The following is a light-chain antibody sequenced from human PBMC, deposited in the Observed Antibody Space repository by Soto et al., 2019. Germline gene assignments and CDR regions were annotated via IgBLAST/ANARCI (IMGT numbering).Light chain of an antibody. Sequence: ENVLTQTPGTLSLSPGERATLSCRASQSVSSPYLAWYQQKPGQAPRLLIYGASSRATGIPDRFSGSGSGTDFTLTISRLEPEDLAVYYCQQFGSSPWTFGQGTKVEIK. J-gene: IGKJ1*01. V-gene: IGKV3-20*01. CDR3: QQFGSSPWT. CDR2: GAS. CDR1: QSVSSPY.